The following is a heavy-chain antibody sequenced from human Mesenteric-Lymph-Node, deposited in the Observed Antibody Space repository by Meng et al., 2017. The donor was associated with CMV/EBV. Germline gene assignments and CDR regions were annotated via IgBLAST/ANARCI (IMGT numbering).Heavy chain of an antibody. CDR2: ISASNGNT. CDR3: ARDLPTISGLLPVGF. D-gene: IGHD3/OR15-3a*01. V-gene: IGHV1-18*01. CDR1: GYTFTRYD. J-gene: IGHJ4*02. Sequence: SGYTFTRYDIYWVRQAPGQGLEWMGWISASNGNTKYAQKVQGRVTMTIDPSTSTTYMELRSLRSDDTAGYYCARDLPTISGLLPVGFWGQGTLVTVSS.